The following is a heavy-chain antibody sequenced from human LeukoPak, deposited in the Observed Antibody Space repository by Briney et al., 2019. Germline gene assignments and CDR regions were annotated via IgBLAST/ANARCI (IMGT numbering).Heavy chain of an antibody. CDR2: ISSSSSYI. V-gene: IGHV3-21*01. Sequence: PGGSLRLSCAAPGFTFSSYSMTWVRQAPGKGLEWVSSISSSSSYIYYADSVKGRFTVSRDNAKNSLYLQMNSLRAEDTAVYYCARSPYASGWYAGAFDIWGQGTMVTVSS. J-gene: IGHJ3*02. D-gene: IGHD6-19*01. CDR3: ARSPYASGWYAGAFDI. CDR1: GFTFSSYS.